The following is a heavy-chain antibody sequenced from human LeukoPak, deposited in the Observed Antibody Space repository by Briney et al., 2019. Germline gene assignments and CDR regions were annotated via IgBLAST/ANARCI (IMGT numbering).Heavy chain of an antibody. J-gene: IGHJ4*02. Sequence: GGSLRLSCAASGFTFSSYSMNWVRQAPGKGLEWVSYISSSSTIYYADSVKGRFTISRDNAKNSLYLQMNSLRAEDTAVYYCARDEPDLAAAATYYFDYWGQGTLVTVSS. CDR1: GFTFSSYS. CDR3: ARDEPDLAAAATYYFDY. CDR2: ISSSSTI. V-gene: IGHV3-48*04. D-gene: IGHD6-13*01.